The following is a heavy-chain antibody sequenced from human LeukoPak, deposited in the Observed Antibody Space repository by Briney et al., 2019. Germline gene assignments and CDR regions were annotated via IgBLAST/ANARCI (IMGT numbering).Heavy chain of an antibody. V-gene: IGHV4-39*07. Sequence: TSSETLSLTCTVSGGSISSSSYYWGWIRQPPGNGLEWIGSIYYSGSTYYNPSLKSRVTISVDTSKNQFSLKLSPVTAADTAVYYCASGSSLYYFDYWGQGTLVTVSS. D-gene: IGHD2-15*01. CDR1: GGSISSSSYY. CDR2: IYYSGST. J-gene: IGHJ4*02. CDR3: ASGSSLYYFDY.